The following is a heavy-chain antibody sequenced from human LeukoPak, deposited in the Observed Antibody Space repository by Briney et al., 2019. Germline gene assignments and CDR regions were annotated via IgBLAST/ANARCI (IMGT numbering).Heavy chain of an antibody. CDR1: GFTFSSYG. CDR2: ISYDGSNK. Sequence: GRSLRLSCAASGFTFSSYGMHWVRQAPGKGLEWVAVISYDGSNKYYADSVKGRFTISRDNSMNTLYLQMNSLRDEDTAVYYCAQAWRWLQLNCWGQGTLVTVSS. CDR3: AQAWRWLQLNC. J-gene: IGHJ4*02. D-gene: IGHD5-24*01. V-gene: IGHV3-30*18.